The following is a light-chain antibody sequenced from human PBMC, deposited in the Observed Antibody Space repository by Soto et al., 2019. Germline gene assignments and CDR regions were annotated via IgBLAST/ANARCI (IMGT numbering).Light chain of an antibody. CDR1: QSVGTN. CDR3: QQYGPSPMYT. Sequence: TVMTQSPATLSVSPGERVTLSCRASQSVGTNLAWYQQRPGQAPRLLIYGPSTRATGVPARFSGSGSGTEFTLTISRLEPEDFAVYYCQQYGPSPMYTFGQGTNLEIK. J-gene: IGKJ2*01. CDR2: GPS. V-gene: IGKV3-15*01.